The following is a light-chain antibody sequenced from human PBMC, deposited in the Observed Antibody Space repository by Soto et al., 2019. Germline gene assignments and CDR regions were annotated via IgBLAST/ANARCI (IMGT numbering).Light chain of an antibody. V-gene: IGKV1-33*01. CDR2: DAS. J-gene: IGKJ4*01. CDR1: QDISIY. CDR3: QQYLSLPPLT. Sequence: DLQMTQSPPSLSASVGDRLTITCQASQDISIYVNWYQQRPGKAPKLLIYDASILETGVPRRFSGSGSGTHFSLTVSGLQPEDVATYYCQQYLSLPPLTFGGGTRVDIK.